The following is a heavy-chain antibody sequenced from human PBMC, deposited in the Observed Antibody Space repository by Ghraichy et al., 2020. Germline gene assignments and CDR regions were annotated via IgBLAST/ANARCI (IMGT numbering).Heavy chain of an antibody. CDR2: IIPIFGTA. J-gene: IGHJ4*02. D-gene: IGHD4-23*01. Sequence: SVKVSCKASGGTFSSYAISWVRQAPGQGLEWMGGIIPIFGTANYAQKFQGRVTITADESTSTAYMELSSLRSEDTAVYYCARDLLPLDYGGNSYYFDYWGQGTLVTVSS. V-gene: IGHV1-69*13. CDR3: ARDLLPLDYGGNSYYFDY. CDR1: GGTFSSYA.